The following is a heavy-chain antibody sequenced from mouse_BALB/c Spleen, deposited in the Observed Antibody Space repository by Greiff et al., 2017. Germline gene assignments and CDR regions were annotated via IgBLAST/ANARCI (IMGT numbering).Heavy chain of an antibody. D-gene: IGHD2-4*01. J-gene: IGHJ4*01. Sequence: VKVVESGPGLVAPSQSLSLTCTVSGFSLTSYDISWIRQPPGKGLEWLGVIWTGGGTNYNSAFMYRLSISKDNYKSQVFLKMNSLQTDDTAIYYCVRVGMSTTERDYYAMDYWGQGTSVTVSS. CDR3: VRVGMSTTERDYYAMDY. CDR2: IWTGGGT. CDR1: GFSLTSYD. V-gene: IGHV2-9-2*01.